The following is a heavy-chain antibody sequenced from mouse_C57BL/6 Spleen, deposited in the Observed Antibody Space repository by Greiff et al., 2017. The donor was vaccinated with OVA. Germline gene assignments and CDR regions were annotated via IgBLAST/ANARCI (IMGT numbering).Heavy chain of an antibody. CDR2: FYPGSGSI. CDR3: ARHEDYYGSSHWYFDV. CDR1: GYTFTEYT. Sequence: VQVVESGAELVKPGASVKLSCKASGYTFTEYTIHWVKQRSGQGLEWIGWFYPGSGSIKYNEKFKDKATLTADKSSSTVYMELSRLTSEDSAVYFCARHEDYYGSSHWYFDVWGTGTTVTVSS. J-gene: IGHJ1*03. V-gene: IGHV1-62-2*01. D-gene: IGHD1-1*01.